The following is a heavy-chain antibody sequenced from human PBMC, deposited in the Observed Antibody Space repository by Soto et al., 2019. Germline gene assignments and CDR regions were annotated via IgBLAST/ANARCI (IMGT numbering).Heavy chain of an antibody. Sequence: QVQLVQSGAEVKKPGSSVKVSCKASGGTFSSYAISWVRQAPGQGLEWMGGIIPIFGTANYAQKFQGRVTITADESTSTAYMQLSSLRSDDTAVYYCARDLFSHYYDSSGYFGVDAFDIWGQGTMVTVSS. CDR1: GGTFSSYA. J-gene: IGHJ3*02. CDR2: IIPIFGTA. D-gene: IGHD3-22*01. V-gene: IGHV1-69*01. CDR3: ARDLFSHYYDSSGYFGVDAFDI.